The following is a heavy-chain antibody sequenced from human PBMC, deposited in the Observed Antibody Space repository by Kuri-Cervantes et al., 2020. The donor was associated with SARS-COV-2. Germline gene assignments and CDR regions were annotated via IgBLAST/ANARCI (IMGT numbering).Heavy chain of an antibody. D-gene: IGHD4-17*01. CDR2: INHSGST. CDR1: GGSFSGYY. V-gene: IGHV4-34*01. CDR3: ARGGDYSYWFDP. J-gene: IGHJ5*02. Sequence: GSLRLSCAVYGGSFSGYYWSWIRQPPGKGLEWIGEINHSGSTNYNPSLKSRVTISVDTSKNQFSLKLSSVTAADTAVYYCARGGDYSYWFDPWGQGTLVTVSS.